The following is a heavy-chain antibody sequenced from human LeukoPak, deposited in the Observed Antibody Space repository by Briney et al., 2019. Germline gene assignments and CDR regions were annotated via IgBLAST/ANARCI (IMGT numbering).Heavy chain of an antibody. CDR2: IRAYNGNT. J-gene: IGHJ4*02. CDR3: AREYIVGATIYYFDY. V-gene: IGHV1-18*01. Sequence: GSVQVSCKASGYTFTSSGISWVRQAPGQGLERMGWIRAYNGNTNYAQKLQGRVTMTTDTSTSTAYIELRSLRSDDTAVYYCAREYIVGATIYYFDYWGQGTLVTVSS. D-gene: IGHD1-26*01. CDR1: GYTFTSSG.